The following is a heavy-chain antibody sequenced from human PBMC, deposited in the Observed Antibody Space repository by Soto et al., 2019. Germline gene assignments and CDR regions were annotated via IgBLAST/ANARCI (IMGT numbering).Heavy chain of an antibody. D-gene: IGHD3-16*01. V-gene: IGHV3-30*18. CDR2: ITSDVNYK. Sequence: GGSLRLSCAASGFAFSTYGLHWVRQAPGKELEWVAIITSDVNYKYYADSVKGRFTISRDNSKNTLFLQMSSLRAEDTAVYYCAKGGSFDIWGQGTLVTVSS. J-gene: IGHJ4*02. CDR3: AKGGSFDI. CDR1: GFAFSTYG.